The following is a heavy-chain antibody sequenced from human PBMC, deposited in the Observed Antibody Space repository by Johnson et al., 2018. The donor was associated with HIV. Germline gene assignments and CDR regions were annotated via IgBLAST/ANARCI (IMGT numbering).Heavy chain of an antibody. J-gene: IGHJ3*02. CDR2: IWYDGSNK. CDR1: GFTFSSYG. CDR3: AKDLRQVAGNDVFDI. V-gene: IGHV3-33*06. Sequence: QMLLVESGGGVVQPGRSLRLSCAASGFTFSSYGMHWVRQAPGKGLEWVAVIWYDGSNKYYADSVKGRFTISRDNSKNKLYLQMNSLRVEDTAVYYCAKDLRQVAGNDVFDIWGQGTVVSVSS. D-gene: IGHD6-19*01.